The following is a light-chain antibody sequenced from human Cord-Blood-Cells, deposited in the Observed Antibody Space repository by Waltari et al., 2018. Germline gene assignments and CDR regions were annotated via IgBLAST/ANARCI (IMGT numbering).Light chain of an antibody. J-gene: IGLJ2*01. V-gene: IGLV2-23*03. CDR2: EGS. CDR1: SSDVGSYNI. Sequence: QSALTQPASVSGSPGQSITISCTGTSSDVGSYNIVSWYQQHPGKAPILMIYEGSKLPSGVSNRFSGSKSANTASLTISGLQAEDEADYYCCSYAGSSTFEVFGGGTKLTVL. CDR3: CSYAGSSTFEV.